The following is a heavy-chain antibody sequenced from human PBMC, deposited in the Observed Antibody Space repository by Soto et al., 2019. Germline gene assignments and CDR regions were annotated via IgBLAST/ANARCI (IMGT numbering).Heavy chain of an antibody. CDR3: VRFYYYVSSRYLFAY. D-gene: IGHD3-22*01. CDR1: GYIFTNYW. V-gene: IGHV5-10-1*01. CDR2: IDPSDSYT. Sequence: PGESLKLSCQGFGYIFTNYWINLLRQMPGKGLEWMGRIDPSDSYTNYSPSFQGHVTLSADKSISTAYLQWSSLKASDTAMYYCVRFYYYVSSRYLFAYRGRGTLVTV. J-gene: IGHJ4*02.